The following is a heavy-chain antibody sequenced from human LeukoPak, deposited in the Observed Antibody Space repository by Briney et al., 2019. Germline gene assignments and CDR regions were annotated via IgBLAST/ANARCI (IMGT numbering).Heavy chain of an antibody. CDR2: IYYSGST. J-gene: IGHJ1*01. Sequence: SETLSLTCTVSGGSISSSSYYWGWIRQPPGKGLEWIGSIYYSGSTYYNPPLKSRVTISVDTSKNQFSLKLSSVTAADTAVYYCARGRVGRWPHEYFQHWGQGTLVTVSS. CDR1: GGSISSSSYY. D-gene: IGHD5-24*01. CDR3: ARGRVGRWPHEYFQH. V-gene: IGHV4-39*07.